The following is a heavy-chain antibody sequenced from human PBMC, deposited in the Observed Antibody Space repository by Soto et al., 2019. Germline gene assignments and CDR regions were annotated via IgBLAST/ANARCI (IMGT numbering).Heavy chain of an antibody. CDR2: ISSDSIYT. Sequence: QVQLVESGGGLVKPGGSLRLSCAASGFTFNDHYMTWIRQAPGKGLEWVSFISSDSIYTNSADSVKGRFIISRDNAKNLLYLQMSSLRVEDTAVYYCARDSTGSGLDYGMDVW. V-gene: IGHV3-11*06. D-gene: IGHD3-10*01. CDR1: GFTFNDHY. J-gene: IGHJ6*01. CDR3: ARDSTGSGLDYGMDV.